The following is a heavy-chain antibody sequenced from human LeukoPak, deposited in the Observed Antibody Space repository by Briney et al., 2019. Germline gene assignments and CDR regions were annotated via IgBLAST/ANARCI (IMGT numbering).Heavy chain of an antibody. D-gene: IGHD5-12*01. V-gene: IGHV1-46*01. CDR2: INPSGGST. J-gene: IGHJ4*02. CDR1: GYTFTSYY. CDR3: ARGGIGGYGPLEFDS. Sequence: ASVKVSCKASGYTFTSYYMHWVRQAPGQGLDWMGIINPSGGSTSYAQKFQGRVTMTSDTSTSTVYMELSSLRSEDTAVYYCARGGIGGYGPLEFDSWGQGNLVTASS.